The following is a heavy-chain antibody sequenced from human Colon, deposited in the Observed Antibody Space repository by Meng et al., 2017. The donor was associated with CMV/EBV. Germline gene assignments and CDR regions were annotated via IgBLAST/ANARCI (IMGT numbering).Heavy chain of an antibody. CDR1: GFTFSSYW. V-gene: IGHV3-74*01. J-gene: IGHJ5*02. CDR3: ARDAADSSSPAWFDP. CDR2: INTDGTTT. D-gene: IGHD6-13*01. Sequence: GESLKISCAASGFTFSSYWMHWDRQAPGKGLVWVCRINTDGTTTSYADSVKGRFTVSRDNSKNTLYLQMDSLKAEDTAVYYCARDAADSSSPAWFDPWGQGTLVTVSS.